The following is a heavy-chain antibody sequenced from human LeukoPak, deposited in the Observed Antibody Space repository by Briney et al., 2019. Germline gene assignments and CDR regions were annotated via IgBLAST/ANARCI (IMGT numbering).Heavy chain of an antibody. D-gene: IGHD3-3*01. V-gene: IGHV1-18*01. CDR3: ARGRFGVVIIHKDYFDY. CDR1: GYTFTSYG. J-gene: IGHJ4*02. Sequence: ASVKVSCKASGYTFTSYGISWVRQAPGQGREWMGWISAYNGNTNYAQKLQGRVTMTTDTSTSTAYMELRSLRCDDTAVYYCARGRFGVVIIHKDYFDYWGQGTLVTVSS. CDR2: ISAYNGNT.